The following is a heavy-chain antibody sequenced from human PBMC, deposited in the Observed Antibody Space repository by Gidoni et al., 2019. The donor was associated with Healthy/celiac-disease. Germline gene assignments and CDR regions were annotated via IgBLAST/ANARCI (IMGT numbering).Heavy chain of an antibody. J-gene: IGHJ4*02. Sequence: QLQLQESGPGLVKPSETLSLTCPVSGGSISSSSYSWGWIRQPPGKGLEWIGSIYYSGSTYYNPSLKSRVTISVDTSKNQFSLKLSSVTAADTAVYYCASFIMITFGGTDYWGQGTLVTVSS. V-gene: IGHV4-39*01. CDR2: IYYSGST. CDR1: GGSISSSSYS. D-gene: IGHD3-16*01. CDR3: ASFIMITFGGTDY.